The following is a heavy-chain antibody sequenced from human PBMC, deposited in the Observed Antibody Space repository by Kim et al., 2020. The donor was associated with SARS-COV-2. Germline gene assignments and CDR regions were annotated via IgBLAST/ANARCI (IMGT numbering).Heavy chain of an antibody. CDR2: IKPDGTEK. V-gene: IGHV3-7*01. CDR3: VGPGKYAN. J-gene: IGHJ4*02. D-gene: IGHD3-16*01. Sequence: GGSLRLSCAASGFPFSTYWVFWVRETPGKGLEWVANIKPDGTEKYYVDSVKGRFTISRDNAKNSLFLQMRSLRADDTAVYYCVGPGKYANWGQGAPVTVS. CDR1: GFPFSTYW.